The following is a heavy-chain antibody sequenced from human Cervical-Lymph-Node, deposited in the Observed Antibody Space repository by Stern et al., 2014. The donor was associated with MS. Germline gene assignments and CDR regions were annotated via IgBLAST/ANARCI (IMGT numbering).Heavy chain of an antibody. Sequence: MQLVESGAEVKKPGSSVKVSCKASGGTFSSYAISWVRQAPGQGLEWMGGIIPIFGTANYAQKFQGRVTITADESTSTAYMELSSLRSEDTAVYYCARSYCSGGSCYPSYYYGMDVWGQGTTVTVSS. CDR3: ARSYCSGGSCYPSYYYGMDV. D-gene: IGHD2-15*01. CDR1: GGTFSSYA. CDR2: IIPIFGTA. V-gene: IGHV1-69*01. J-gene: IGHJ6*02.